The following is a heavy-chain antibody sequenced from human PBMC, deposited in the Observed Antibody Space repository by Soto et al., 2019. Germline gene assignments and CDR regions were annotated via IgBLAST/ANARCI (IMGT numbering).Heavy chain of an antibody. V-gene: IGHV4-34*01. CDR3: ARGVNGMDV. Sequence: SETLSLTCTVYGGSFSGYYWSWIRQPPGKGLEWIGEINHSGSTNYNPSLKSRVTISVDTSKNQFSLKLSSVTAADTAVYYCARGVNGMDVWGQGTTVTVSS. CDR1: GGSFSGYY. J-gene: IGHJ6*02. CDR2: INHSGST.